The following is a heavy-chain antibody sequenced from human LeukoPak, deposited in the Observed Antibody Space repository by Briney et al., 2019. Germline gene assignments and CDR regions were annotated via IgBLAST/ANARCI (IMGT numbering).Heavy chain of an antibody. D-gene: IGHD3-22*01. V-gene: IGHV4-34*01. CDR1: GGSFSGYY. J-gene: IGHJ4*02. CDR2: INHSGST. Sequence: SDTLSLTCAVYGGSFSGYYWSWIRQPPGKGLEWIGEINHSGSTNYNPSLKSRVTISVDTSKNQFSLKLSSVTAADTAVYYCARGSRLTYYYDSSGYCRFDYWGQGTLVTVSS. CDR3: ARGSRLTYYYDSSGYCRFDY.